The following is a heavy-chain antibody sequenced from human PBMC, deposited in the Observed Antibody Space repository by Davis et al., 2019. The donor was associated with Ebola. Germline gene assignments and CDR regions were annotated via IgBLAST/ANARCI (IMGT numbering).Heavy chain of an antibody. CDR2: IIPIFGTA. Sequence: SVKVSCKASGYRFTSYGISWVRQAPGQGLEWMGGIIPIFGTANYAQKFQGRVTITADESTSTAYMELSSLRSEDTAVYYCARDLNFHTASRNFDYWGQGTLVTVSS. CDR1: GYRFTSYG. D-gene: IGHD2-2*02. J-gene: IGHJ4*02. CDR3: ARDLNFHTASRNFDY. V-gene: IGHV1-69*13.